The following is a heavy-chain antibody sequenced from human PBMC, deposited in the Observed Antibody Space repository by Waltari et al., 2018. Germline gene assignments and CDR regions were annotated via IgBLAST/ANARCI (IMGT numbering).Heavy chain of an antibody. CDR3: AKGRELLYGPLEG. D-gene: IGHD3-10*01. CDR1: GFTFDDYA. J-gene: IGHJ4*02. V-gene: IGHV3-9*03. Sequence: EVQLVESGGGLVQPGRSLRLSCAASGFTFDDYAMHWVRQAPGKGLEWVSGISWNSGCIGYADCVMGRFTISRDNAKNSLYLQMNSLRAEDMAWYYWAKGRELLYGPLEGWGQGTLVTVSS. CDR2: ISWNSGCI.